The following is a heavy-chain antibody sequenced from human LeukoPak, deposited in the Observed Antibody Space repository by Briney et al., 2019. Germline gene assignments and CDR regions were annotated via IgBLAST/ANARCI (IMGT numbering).Heavy chain of an antibody. Sequence: PGGSLRLSCAASGLNFNDNDMDWVRQVPGKGLEWVSYISSSGSSIFYADSVKGRFTISRDNAKNSLYLQMNILRAEDTAVYYCARGPYGYWGQGTLVTVSS. CDR3: ARGPYGY. CDR2: ISSSGSSI. J-gene: IGHJ4*02. V-gene: IGHV3-48*03. CDR1: GLNFNDND. D-gene: IGHD2-21*01.